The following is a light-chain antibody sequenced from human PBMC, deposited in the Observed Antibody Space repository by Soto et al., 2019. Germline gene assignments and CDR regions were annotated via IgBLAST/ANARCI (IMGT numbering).Light chain of an antibody. CDR3: QVWDSSSDHAV. CDR2: YDS. V-gene: IGLV3-21*04. J-gene: IGLJ7*01. CDR1: NIGSKS. Sequence: LTQPPSVSVAPGKTARITCGGNNIGSKSVHWYQQKPGQAPVLVIYYDSDRPSGIPERFSGSNSGNTATLTISRVEAGDEADYYCQVWDSSSDHAVFGGGTQLTVL.